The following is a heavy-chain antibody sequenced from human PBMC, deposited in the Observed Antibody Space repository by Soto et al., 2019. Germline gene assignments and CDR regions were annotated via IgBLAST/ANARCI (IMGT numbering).Heavy chain of an antibody. CDR3: AHKGPEDWPLDY. Sequence: QITLKESGPTLVRPTQTLTLTCAFSGFSLSTSGVGDDWIRQPPGKALEWLAVIYWDDSKHYSPSLRSRLTITKDTSKNQVVLTMTNMDPMDTGTYYCAHKGPEDWPLDYWGQGTLLTVSS. CDR2: IYWDDSK. CDR1: GFSLSTSGVG. V-gene: IGHV2-5*02. D-gene: IGHD3-9*01. J-gene: IGHJ4*02.